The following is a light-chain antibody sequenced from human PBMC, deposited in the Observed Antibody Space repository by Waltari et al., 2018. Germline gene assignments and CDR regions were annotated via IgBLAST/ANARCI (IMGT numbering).Light chain of an antibody. CDR3: QSYDSSLRV. CDR1: SPNIGAGYD. Sequence: QSVLTQPPSVSGAPGQRVTISCTGSSPNIGAGYDVHWYQQLPGTAPKLLIYGNSNRPSGVRDRFSGSKSGTSASLAITGLQAEDEADYYCQSYDSSLRVFGTGTKVTVL. CDR2: GNS. V-gene: IGLV1-40*01. J-gene: IGLJ1*01.